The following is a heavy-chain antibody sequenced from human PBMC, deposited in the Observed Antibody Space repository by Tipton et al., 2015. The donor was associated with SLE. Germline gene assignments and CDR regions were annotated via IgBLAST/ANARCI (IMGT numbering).Heavy chain of an antibody. CDR1: GGSISNYY. D-gene: IGHD3-16*01. Sequence: LSLTCTVSGGSISNYYWNWVRQAPGKGLEWVASIKPDGSEIYYVDSVKGRFSVSRDNAKNSLYLQMNSLRAEDTAVYYCARDKVGQYVWRKPLGYWGQGTLVTVSS. V-gene: IGHV3-7*01. CDR3: ARDKVGQYVWRKPLGY. J-gene: IGHJ4*02. CDR2: IKPDGSEI.